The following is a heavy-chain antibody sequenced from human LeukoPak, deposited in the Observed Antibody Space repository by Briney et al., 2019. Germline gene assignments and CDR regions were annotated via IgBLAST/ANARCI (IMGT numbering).Heavy chain of an antibody. J-gene: IGHJ4*02. V-gene: IGHV4-59*01. CDR3: ARGYLEWLLYLGY. Sequence: SETLSLTCTVSGGSISSYYWSWIRQPPGKGLEWIGYIYYSGSTNYNPSLKSRVTISVDTSKNQFSLKLSSVTAADTAVYYCARGYLEWLLYLGYWGQGTLVTVSS. CDR1: GGSISSYY. CDR2: IYYSGST. D-gene: IGHD3-3*01.